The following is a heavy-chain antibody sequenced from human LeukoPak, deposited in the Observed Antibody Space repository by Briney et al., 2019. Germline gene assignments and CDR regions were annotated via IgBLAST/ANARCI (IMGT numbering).Heavy chain of an antibody. J-gene: IGHJ4*02. CDR3: AKGGYTSYFDY. CDR2: IRASAGST. D-gene: IGHD6-19*01. CDR1: GLTFSSIA. V-gene: IGHV3-23*01. Sequence: GGSLNLSCAASGLTFSSIAITGARKPPGKGLNWVSTIRASAGSTYYADSVKGRFTISRDNSKNTVSLQMNSLRAEDTAVYYCAKGGYTSYFDYWGQGTLVTVSS.